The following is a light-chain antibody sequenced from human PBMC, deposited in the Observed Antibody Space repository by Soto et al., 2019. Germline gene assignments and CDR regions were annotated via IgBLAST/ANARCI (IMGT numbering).Light chain of an antibody. V-gene: IGKV3-20*01. CDR1: QSVSSSY. CDR3: QQYGSSPKT. CDR2: GAS. J-gene: IGKJ3*01. Sequence: EIVLTQSPGTLSLSPGERATLSCRASQSVSSSYLAWYQQKPGQAPRLLIYGASSRATGIPERFRGSGSGTDFALTISRLEPEDFAVYYCQQYGSSPKTFGPGTKVDIK.